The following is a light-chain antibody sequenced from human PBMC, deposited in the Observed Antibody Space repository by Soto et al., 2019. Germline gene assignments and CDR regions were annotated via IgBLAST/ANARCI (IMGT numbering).Light chain of an antibody. CDR2: DAS. V-gene: IGKV1-5*01. Sequence: DIQMTQSPSTLAASVGDRVTITCRASPSISSWLAWYQQKPGKAPKLLIYDASSLESGVPSRFSGSGSGTEVTLTISSLQPDDFPTYYCQQYNSYLFTFGPGTKVDIK. CDR1: PSISSW. J-gene: IGKJ3*01. CDR3: QQYNSYLFT.